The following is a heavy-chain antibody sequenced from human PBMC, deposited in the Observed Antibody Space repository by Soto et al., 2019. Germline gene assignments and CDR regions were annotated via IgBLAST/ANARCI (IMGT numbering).Heavy chain of an antibody. CDR1: GYTFTSYA. CDR2: INAGNGNT. Sequence: ASVKVSCKASGYTFTSYAMHWVRQAPGQRLEWMGWINAGNGNTKYSQKFQGRVTITRDTSASTAYMELSSLRSEDTAVYYCARPGSSLGGINYYYYYGMDVWGQGTTVTVS. CDR3: ARPGSSLGGINYYYYYGMDV. V-gene: IGHV1-3*01. D-gene: IGHD3-16*01. J-gene: IGHJ6*02.